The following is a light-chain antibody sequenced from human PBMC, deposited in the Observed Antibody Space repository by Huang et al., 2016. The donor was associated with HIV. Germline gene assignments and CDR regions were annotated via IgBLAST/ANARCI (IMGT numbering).Light chain of an antibody. CDR3: QQYNKWPPWT. Sequence: EIVMTQSPDTLSVSPGERATLSCSASQSVNDNLAWYQQQPGRAPRLLMYCASTRSTGIPARFSGSGSGTEFNLTISSLQSEDFAVYFCQQYNKWPPWTFGQGTKVEIK. CDR1: QSVNDN. V-gene: IGKV3-15*01. CDR2: CAS. J-gene: IGKJ1*01.